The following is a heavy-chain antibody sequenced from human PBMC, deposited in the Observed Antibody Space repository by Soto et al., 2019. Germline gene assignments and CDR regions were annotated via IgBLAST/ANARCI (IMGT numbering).Heavy chain of an antibody. D-gene: IGHD2-21*01. Sequence: PGGSMRLSCAASGFTFGTSWMHWVRQTPGKGLLWVARISGNGIHTHYADFAKGRFSISRDNAENTLILQMNSLRVDDSAIYYCATIRGCDXXCRDRDYQXWGQGTLVTVSS. CDR3: ATIRGCDXXCRDRDYQX. CDR2: ISGNGIHT. V-gene: IGHV3-74*01. J-gene: IGHJ1*01. CDR1: GFTFGTSW.